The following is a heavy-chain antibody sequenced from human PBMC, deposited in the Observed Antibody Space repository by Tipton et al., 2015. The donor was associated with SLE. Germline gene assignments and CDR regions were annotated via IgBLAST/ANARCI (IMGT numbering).Heavy chain of an antibody. D-gene: IGHD4-17*01. V-gene: IGHV1-69*04. CDR1: GGTFSSYT. CDR2: IIPILDIP. J-gene: IGHJ4*02. CDR3: ARDLGHGDYGEYYFDD. Sequence: QSGAEVKKPGSSVKVSCKASGGTFSSYTITWVRQAPGQGLEWMGRIIPILDIPHYAQKFQGRVTITADRSTATAYMELSSLRSEDTAVYYCARDLGHGDYGEYYFDDWGQGTLVTVSS.